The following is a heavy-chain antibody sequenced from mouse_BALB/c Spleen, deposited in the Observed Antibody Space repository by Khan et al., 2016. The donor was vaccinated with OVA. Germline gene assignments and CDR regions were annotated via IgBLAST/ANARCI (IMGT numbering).Heavy chain of an antibody. CDR2: IDPSDSYT. V-gene: IGHV1-69*02. J-gene: IGHJ3*01. CDR1: GYRLTSYW. D-gene: IGHD1-1*01. Sequence: QVQLKQSGAELVKPGASVKLSCKASGYRLTSYWLHWVKQRPGQGLEWIGEIDPSDSYTNYNQKFKGKATLTVDKSSSTTYMQLSSLTSEDSAVYYCARSFHYGSSTWFAYWGQGTLVTVSA. CDR3: ARSFHYGSSTWFAY.